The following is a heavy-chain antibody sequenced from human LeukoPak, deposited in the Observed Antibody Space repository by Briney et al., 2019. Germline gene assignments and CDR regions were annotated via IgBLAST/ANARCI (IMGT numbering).Heavy chain of an antibody. CDR2: MYYSGST. V-gene: IGHV4-39*01. D-gene: IGHD2-8*01. Sequence: SETLSLTCTVSGGSISSSSYYWGWIRQPPGKGLEWIGSMYYSGSTYYNPSLKSRVTISVDTSKNQFSLKLSSVTAADTAVYYCARRYPNCTNGVCSSNAFDIWGQGTMVTVSS. J-gene: IGHJ3*02. CDR1: GGSISSSSYY. CDR3: ARRYPNCTNGVCSSNAFDI.